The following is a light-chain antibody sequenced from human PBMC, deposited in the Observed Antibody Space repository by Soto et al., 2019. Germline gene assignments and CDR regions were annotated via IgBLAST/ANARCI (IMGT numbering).Light chain of an antibody. J-gene: IGLJ1*01. V-gene: IGLV2-14*01. CDR2: NVN. Sequence: QSVLTQSASVSGSPGQSITISCTGTSSYVGNYNYVSWYQQHPGEVPKLIIFNVNNRPSGVSNRLSGSKSGNTASLTISGLQAEDEADYYCSSFTSSTTYVFGTGTKVTVL. CDR3: SSFTSSTTYV. CDR1: SSYVGNYNY.